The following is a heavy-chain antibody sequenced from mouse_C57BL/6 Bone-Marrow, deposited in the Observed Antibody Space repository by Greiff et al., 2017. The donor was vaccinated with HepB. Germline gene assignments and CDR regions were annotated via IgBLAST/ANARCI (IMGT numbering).Heavy chain of an antibody. CDR1: GYTFTDYY. CDR2: INPYNGGT. Sequence: EVQLQQSGPVLVKPGASVKMSCKASGYTFTDYYMNWVKQSHGKSLEWIGVINPYNGGTSYNQKFKGKATLTVDKSSSTAYMELNSLTSEDSAVYYCARSGLGRWYIDVWGTGTTVTVSS. V-gene: IGHV1-19*01. J-gene: IGHJ1*03. CDR3: ARSGLGRWYIDV. D-gene: IGHD4-1*01.